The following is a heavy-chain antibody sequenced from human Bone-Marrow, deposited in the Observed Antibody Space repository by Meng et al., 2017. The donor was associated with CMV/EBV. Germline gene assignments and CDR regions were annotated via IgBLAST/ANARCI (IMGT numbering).Heavy chain of an antibody. V-gene: IGHV1-18*01. CDR1: GYTFRNYN. D-gene: IGHD2-2*01. CDR2: ITPHNGNT. J-gene: IGHJ6*02. Sequence: ASVKVSCKASGYTFRNYNLTWVRRAPGQGLEWMGWITPHNGNTDYAQKLQGRVTMTTDTSTSTAYMELRSLRSDDTAVYYCARDGPSGYCSSTSCHGDYYYYGMDVWGQGTTVTVSS. CDR3: ARDGPSGYCSSTSCHGDYYYYGMDV.